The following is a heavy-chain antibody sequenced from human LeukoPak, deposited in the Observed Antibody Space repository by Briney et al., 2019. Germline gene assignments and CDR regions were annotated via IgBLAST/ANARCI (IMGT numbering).Heavy chain of an antibody. CDR1: GFTFSSYA. Sequence: GGSLRLSCTASGFTFSSYAMSWVRQAPGKGLEWVSAISGSGGDTYYADSVKGRFTISRDNSKNTLYLQMNSLRAEDTAVYYCAKDRVVRGVMGAGGYWGQGTLVTVSS. D-gene: IGHD3-10*01. V-gene: IGHV3-23*01. CDR2: ISGSGGDT. J-gene: IGHJ4*02. CDR3: AKDRVVRGVMGAGGY.